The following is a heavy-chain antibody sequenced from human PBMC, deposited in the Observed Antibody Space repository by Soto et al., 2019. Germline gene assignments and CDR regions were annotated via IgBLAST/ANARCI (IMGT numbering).Heavy chain of an antibody. CDR1: GGSVSSGSNY. Sequence: QVQLQESGPGLVKPSETMSLTCTVSGGSVSSGSNYWSWIRQPPGKGLEWIGYIYYSGSTNYNPSLKGRVTISVDTSKNQFSLKLSSVTAADTAVYYCARGLVLIRGYYGSGSYGWFDPWGQGTLVTVSS. CDR2: IYYSGST. V-gene: IGHV4-61*01. J-gene: IGHJ5*02. D-gene: IGHD3-10*01. CDR3: ARGLVLIRGYYGSGSYGWFDP.